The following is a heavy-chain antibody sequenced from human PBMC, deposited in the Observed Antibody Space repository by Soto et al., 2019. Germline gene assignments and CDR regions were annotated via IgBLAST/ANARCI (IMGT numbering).Heavy chain of an antibody. Sequence: GGSLRLSCAASGFTFSGSAMHWVRQASGKGLEWVGRIRSKAYGGTTEYAASVKGRFTISRDDSKSIAYLQKNSPKTEDTAVYYCTREARGYYDSSGYYYLGYWGQGTLVTVSS. V-gene: IGHV3-49*04. CDR1: GFTFSGSA. CDR3: TREARGYYDSSGYYYLGY. CDR2: IRSKAYGGTT. D-gene: IGHD3-22*01. J-gene: IGHJ4*02.